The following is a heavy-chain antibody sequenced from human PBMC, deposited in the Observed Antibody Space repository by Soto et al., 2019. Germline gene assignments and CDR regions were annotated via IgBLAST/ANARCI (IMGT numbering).Heavy chain of an antibody. CDR2: INTDGGTT. CDR1: GFTFSTYW. J-gene: IGHJ4*02. D-gene: IGHD1-26*01. V-gene: IGHV3-74*01. Sequence: EVQLEESGGDLAQPGGSLRLSCAASGFTFSTYWMHWVRQAPGKGLVWVSRINTDGGTTTYAESVKGRFTISRDNSRNTLYLQMNSLRPEDTALYYCVRVGSGSYSWRDHWGQGTLVTVSS. CDR3: VRVGSGSYSWRDH.